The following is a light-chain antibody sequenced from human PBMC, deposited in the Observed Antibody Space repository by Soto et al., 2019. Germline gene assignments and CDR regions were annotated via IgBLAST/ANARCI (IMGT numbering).Light chain of an antibody. CDR2: EGS. Sequence: QSALTQPASVSGSPGQPITISCTGSSSAVGTFRLVSWYQHHPGKVPKLIIYEGSKRPSGVSNRFSGSEPGNTASLTFSGLQAEEEADYDCSSSAPGRTIVFGPGTKVTVL. CDR3: SSSAPGRTIV. V-gene: IGLV2-23*01. J-gene: IGLJ1*01. CDR1: SSAVGTFRL.